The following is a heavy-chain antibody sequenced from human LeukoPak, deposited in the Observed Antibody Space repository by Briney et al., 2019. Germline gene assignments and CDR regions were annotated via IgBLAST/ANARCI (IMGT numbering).Heavy chain of an antibody. CDR1: GFTFSSYA. CDR3: XXXXXXXXXVTSXXXXMDV. V-gene: IGHV3-23*01. CDR2: ISGXGGTT. D-gene: IGHD5-18*01. Sequence: GGSLRLSCAASGFTFSSYAMSWVRQAPGKGLEWVSAISGXGGTTYYADSVKGRFTISRDNSKNTLYLQMNSLRAEDTAVYYCXXXXXXXXXVTSXXXXMDVW. J-gene: IGHJ6*01.